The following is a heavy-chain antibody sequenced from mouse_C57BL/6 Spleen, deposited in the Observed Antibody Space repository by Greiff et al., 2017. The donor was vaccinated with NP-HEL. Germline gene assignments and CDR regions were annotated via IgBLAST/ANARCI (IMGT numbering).Heavy chain of an antibody. Sequence: QVQLKQPGAELVKPGASVTLSCKASGYTFTSYWMHWVKQRPGRGLEWIGRIDPNSGGTTSNEKFKSKATLTVDKPSSTAYMQLSSLTSEDSAVYYCARDSSGYGFAYWGQGTLVTVSA. D-gene: IGHD3-2*02. CDR1: GYTFTSYW. J-gene: IGHJ3*01. CDR3: ARDSSGYGFAY. CDR2: IDPNSGGT. V-gene: IGHV1-72*01.